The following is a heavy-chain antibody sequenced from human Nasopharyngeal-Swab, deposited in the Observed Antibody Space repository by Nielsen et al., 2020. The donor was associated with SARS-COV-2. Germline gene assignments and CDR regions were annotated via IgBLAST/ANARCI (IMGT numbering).Heavy chain of an antibody. V-gene: IGHV1-3*01. D-gene: IGHD1-1*01. CDR2: INAGNGDT. J-gene: IGHJ4*02. CDR3: ARVASDIWYDKNLLW. Sequence: ASVKVSCKASGYTFTTHSIHWVRQAPGQSLEWVGWINAGNGDTGYSQNFQGRATITRDTSASTAYLELSSLRPEDTAVYYCARVASDIWYDKNLLWWGQGTLVTVSS. CDR1: GYTFTTHS.